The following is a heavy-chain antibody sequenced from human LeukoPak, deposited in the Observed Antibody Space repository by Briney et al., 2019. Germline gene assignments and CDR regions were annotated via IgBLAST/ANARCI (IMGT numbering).Heavy chain of an antibody. CDR1: GFTFSSYW. D-gene: IGHD2-8*01. J-gene: IGHJ4*02. Sequence: GGTMRLFYASSGFTFSSYWMSWVRHAPGRGLECVADIKQDGSQKYYVDSVKGRFTISRDNAKNSLYLQMNSLRAEETAVYYCAGAGTRGYCTNGVCLNEVGDYFDYWGQGTLVTVSS. CDR2: IKQDGSQK. V-gene: IGHV3-7*01. CDR3: AGAGTRGYCTNGVCLNEVGDYFDY.